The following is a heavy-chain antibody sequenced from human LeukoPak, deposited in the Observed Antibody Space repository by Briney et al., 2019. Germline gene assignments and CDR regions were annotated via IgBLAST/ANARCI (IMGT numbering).Heavy chain of an antibody. J-gene: IGHJ4*02. V-gene: IGHV5-51*01. Sequence: GESLKISCKGSGYSFTSYWIGWVRQMPGKGLEWMGIIYPGDSDTRYNPSFQGQVTISADKSISTAYLQWSSLKASVTAVYYCARPRYCSSASCSGSHYFDYWGQGTLVTVSS. CDR1: GYSFTSYW. D-gene: IGHD2-2*01. CDR2: IYPGDSDT. CDR3: ARPRYCSSASCSGSHYFDY.